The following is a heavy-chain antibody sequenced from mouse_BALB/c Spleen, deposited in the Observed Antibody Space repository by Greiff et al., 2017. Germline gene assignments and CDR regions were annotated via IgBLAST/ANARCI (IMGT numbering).Heavy chain of an antibody. CDR3: ARSWFATAYMDY. D-gene: IGHD1-1*02. V-gene: IGHV3-1*02. Sequence: EVHLVESGPDLVTPSQSLSLTCTVTGYSITSGYGWHWIRQFPGNKLEWMGYIHYSGITNYNPSLKSRVSITRDTSKNQFFLQLNSVTTEDTATYGCARSWFATAYMDYWGQGTTLTVSS. J-gene: IGHJ2*01. CDR2: IHYSGIT. CDR1: GYSITSGYG.